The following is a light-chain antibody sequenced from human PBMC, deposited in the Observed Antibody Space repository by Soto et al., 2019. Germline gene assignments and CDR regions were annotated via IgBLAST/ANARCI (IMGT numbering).Light chain of an antibody. V-gene: IGKV1-5*03. CDR3: QQYSSYPLT. Sequence: DIQMTQSPSTLSASVGDRVTLTCRASQSITNWLAWYQQKPGKAPNLLIYKASTLESGVPSRFSGSGSGTELTLTINSLQPDDVATYYCQQYSSYPLTFGGGTKVEI. CDR1: QSITNW. CDR2: KAS. J-gene: IGKJ4*01.